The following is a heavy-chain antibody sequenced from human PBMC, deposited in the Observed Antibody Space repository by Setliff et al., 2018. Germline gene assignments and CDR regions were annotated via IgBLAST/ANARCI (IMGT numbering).Heavy chain of an antibody. Sequence: ASVKVSCKASGYTFTSYAMHLVRQAPGQRLEWMGWLNAGNGNTKYSQTYQGIVTIPSDTSASTAYMELSSLRSEDTAVYYCARVTPGPPYGPLGYWGQGTLVTVSS. J-gene: IGHJ4*02. V-gene: IGHV1-3*01. CDR2: LNAGNGNT. CDR1: GYTFTSYA. D-gene: IGHD4-17*01. CDR3: ARVTPGPPYGPLGY.